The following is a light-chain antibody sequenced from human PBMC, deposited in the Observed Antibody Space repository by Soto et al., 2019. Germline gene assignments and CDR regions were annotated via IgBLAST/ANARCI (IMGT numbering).Light chain of an antibody. Sequence: AVHITHSPCSVSASTGDRVTISCRATQSIYTYLAWYRQKPGKPPNLLIYAASTLQSGVPSRFNGSGSGTDFTLTITALQSEDSATYFCHQNFNYPRTFGQGTKVDIK. J-gene: IGKJ1*01. CDR2: AAS. CDR3: HQNFNYPRT. V-gene: IGKV1-8*01. CDR1: QSIYTY.